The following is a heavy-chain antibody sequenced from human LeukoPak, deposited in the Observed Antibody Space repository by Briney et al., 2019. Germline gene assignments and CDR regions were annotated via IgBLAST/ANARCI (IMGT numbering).Heavy chain of an antibody. D-gene: IGHD3-9*01. Sequence: GESLKISCKGSGYSFTGYWIGWVRQMPGKGLEWMGIIYPGDSDTRYSPSFQGQVTISADKSISTAYLQWSSLKASDTAMYYCARTPSYDILTGYPDYWGQGTLVTVSS. CDR2: IYPGDSDT. CDR3: ARTPSYDILTGYPDY. J-gene: IGHJ4*02. V-gene: IGHV5-51*01. CDR1: GYSFTGYW.